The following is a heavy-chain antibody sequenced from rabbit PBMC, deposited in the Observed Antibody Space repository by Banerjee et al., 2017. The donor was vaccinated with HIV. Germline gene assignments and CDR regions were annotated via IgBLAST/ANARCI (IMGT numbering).Heavy chain of an antibody. J-gene: IGHJ4*01. V-gene: IGHV1S45*01. CDR2: IDAGSGTT. Sequence: QEQLGESGGGMVKTEGSLEPSCTASGFDLSRYYVMCWVRQAPGKGLEWIGCIDAGSGTTYYANWAKGRFTISKSSSTTVTLQMTILTAADSATYFCARDLAGVIGWNFGLWGPGTLVTVS. CDR1: GFDLSRYYV. D-gene: IGHD4-1*01. CDR3: ARDLAGVIGWNFGL.